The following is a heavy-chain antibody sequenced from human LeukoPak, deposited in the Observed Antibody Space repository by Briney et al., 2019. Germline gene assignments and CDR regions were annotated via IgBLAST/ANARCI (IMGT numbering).Heavy chain of an antibody. D-gene: IGHD5-12*01. Sequence: GGSLRLSCAVSGFTFSNWWMTWVRQAPGKGLEWVANIKQDGSEKNYVDSVKGRFTISRDDAKNSLDLQMNRLRAEDTAVYYCARGHIGMDVWGKGTTVTVSS. CDR3: ARGHIGMDV. V-gene: IGHV3-7*01. CDR1: GFTFSNWW. CDR2: IKQDGSEK. J-gene: IGHJ6*04.